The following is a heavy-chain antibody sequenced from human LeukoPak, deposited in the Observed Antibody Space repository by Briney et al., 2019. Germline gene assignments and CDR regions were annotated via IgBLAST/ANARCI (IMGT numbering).Heavy chain of an antibody. D-gene: IGHD3-10*01. Sequence: SETLSLTCTVSRGSISSSSYYWGWIRQPPGKGLEWIGSIYYSGSTYYNPSLKSRVTISVDTSKNQFSLKLSSVTAADTAVYYCARDNRGFGELKAYAFDIWGQGTMVTVSS. CDR1: RGSISSSSYY. CDR3: ARDNRGFGELKAYAFDI. CDR2: IYYSGST. V-gene: IGHV4-39*02. J-gene: IGHJ3*02.